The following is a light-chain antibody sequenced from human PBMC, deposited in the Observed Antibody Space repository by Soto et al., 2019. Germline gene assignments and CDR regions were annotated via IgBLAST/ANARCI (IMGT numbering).Light chain of an antibody. V-gene: IGKV1-5*03. Sequence: DIQMTQSPSTLSASVGDRVTITCRASQSISSWLAWYQQKPGKAPKLLIYKASSLESGVPSRFSGSGSGTEFTLTISSLQPDDVATYYCQQYNSYRTFGQGTKVDI. CDR2: KAS. J-gene: IGKJ1*01. CDR3: QQYNSYRT. CDR1: QSISSW.